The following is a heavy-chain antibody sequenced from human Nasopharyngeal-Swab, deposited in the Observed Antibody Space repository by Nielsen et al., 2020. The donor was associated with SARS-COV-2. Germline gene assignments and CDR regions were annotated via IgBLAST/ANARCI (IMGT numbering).Heavy chain of an antibody. Sequence: SETLSLTCTVSGASISSYYWSWIRQPPGKGLEWIGYIYYSGSTNYNPSLKSRVTISVDTSKNQFSLKLSSVTAADTAVYYCARVPGGNSEGYFDYWGQGTLVTVSS. J-gene: IGHJ4*02. CDR1: GASISSYY. CDR2: IYYSGST. D-gene: IGHD4-23*01. V-gene: IGHV4-59*13. CDR3: ARVPGGNSEGYFDY.